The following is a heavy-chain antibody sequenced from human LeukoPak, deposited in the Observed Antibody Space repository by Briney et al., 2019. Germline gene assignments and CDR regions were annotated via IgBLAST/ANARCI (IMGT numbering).Heavy chain of an antibody. CDR2: INGEDTTT. V-gene: IGHV3-74*01. D-gene: IGHD1-26*01. Sequence: PGGSLRLSCAASGFPLSSYWTHWVRQAPGKGVVWVSRINGEDTTTNYADSVKGRFTISRHNAEHTVHIQMNRLRAEDRAVYYCARRGIGYGMDVWGQGTTVSVSS. J-gene: IGHJ6*02. CDR1: GFPLSSYW. CDR3: ARRGIGYGMDV.